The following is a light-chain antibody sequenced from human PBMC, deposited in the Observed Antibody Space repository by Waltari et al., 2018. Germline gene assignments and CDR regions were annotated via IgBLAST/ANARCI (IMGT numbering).Light chain of an antibody. CDR2: AAS. Sequence: DIQMSQSPSSLSASVGDRVTITCRASHGITNSLAWYQQKPGKAPKLLVYAASILESGVPSRFSGRGSGTDYTLTISSLQPEDFATYYCQQYNSIPRTFGQGTKVEIK. V-gene: IGKV1-NL1*01. CDR1: HGITNS. CDR3: QQYNSIPRT. J-gene: IGKJ1*01.